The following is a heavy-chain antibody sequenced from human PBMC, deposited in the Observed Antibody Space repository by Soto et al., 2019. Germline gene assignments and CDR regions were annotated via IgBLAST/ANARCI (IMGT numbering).Heavy chain of an antibody. Sequence: GASVKVSCKVSGSRFSNYVISWVRQAPGHGLGWLGRIIPIFNSTKYAQSFQGRVTITADKSTSTASLELSSLRSDDTAVYYCARAGRGKKAGYNGLVSLGYWGQGTLVTVSS. CDR2: IIPIFNST. CDR1: GSRFSNYV. D-gene: IGHD2-2*02. V-gene: IGHV1-69*06. CDR3: ARAGRGKKAGYNGLVSLGY. J-gene: IGHJ4*02.